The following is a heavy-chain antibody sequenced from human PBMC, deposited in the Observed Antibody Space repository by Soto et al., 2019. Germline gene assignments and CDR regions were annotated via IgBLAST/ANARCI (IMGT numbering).Heavy chain of an antibody. CDR2: IYYSGST. J-gene: IGHJ4*02. D-gene: IGHD2-8*01. Sequence: SETLSLTCTFSGCSISSSSYCWGWIRKPPGKGLEWIGSIYYSGSTYYNPSLKSRVTISVDTSKNQFSLKLSSVTAADTAVYYCARVVLMVYALSYYFDYWGQGTLVTVSS. V-gene: IGHV4-39*01. CDR1: GCSISSSSYC. CDR3: ARVVLMVYALSYYFDY.